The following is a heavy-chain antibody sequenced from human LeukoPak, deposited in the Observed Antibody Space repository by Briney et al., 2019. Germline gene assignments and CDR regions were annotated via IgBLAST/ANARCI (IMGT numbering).Heavy chain of an antibody. J-gene: IGHJ4*02. CDR3: AKSMSTVTTSPF. Sequence: GGSLRLSCAASGCTFSSYAMSWVRQAPRKGMEWVSTIGSTGRNTYYPDSVQGPFNISRDNSKHTLYLQLHGLRADDTAVYYCAKSMSTVTTSPFWGQGTLVTVSS. CDR1: GCTFSSYA. D-gene: IGHD4-17*01. V-gene: IGHV3-23*01. CDR2: IGSTGRNT.